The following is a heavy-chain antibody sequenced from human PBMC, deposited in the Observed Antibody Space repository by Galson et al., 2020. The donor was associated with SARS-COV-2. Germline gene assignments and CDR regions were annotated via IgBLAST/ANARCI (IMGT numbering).Heavy chain of an antibody. D-gene: IGHD3-22*01. CDR3: ARGYLSITMVVVVFAGSQYYFDF. J-gene: IGHJ4*02. V-gene: IGHV4-34*01. CDR1: GGSYNNHY. CDR2: IQHSGKT. Sequence: SEPLSITCAFYGGSYNNHYWSWISPDPGKEMEWIGEIQHSGKTTYNQSLKSRVTLSLDTSKNQFSLKLGPVTAADTAVYFCARGYLSITMVVVVFAGSQYYFDFWGQGTLVTVSS.